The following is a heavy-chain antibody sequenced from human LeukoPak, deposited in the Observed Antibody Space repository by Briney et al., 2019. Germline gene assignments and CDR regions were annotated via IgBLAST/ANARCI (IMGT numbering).Heavy chain of an antibody. V-gene: IGHV3-74*01. J-gene: IGHJ4*02. CDR1: GFTFSSYW. D-gene: IGHD2-21*02. CDR2: IDRDGSRI. Sequence: GGSLRLSCAVSGFTFSSYWMHWVRQAPGKGLVWVSRIDRDGSRINYADSVKGRFTISRDNGKNTLFLQMNSLRAEDTAVCYCAAHRSGDLFDYWGQGTLVTVSS. CDR3: AAHRSGDLFDY.